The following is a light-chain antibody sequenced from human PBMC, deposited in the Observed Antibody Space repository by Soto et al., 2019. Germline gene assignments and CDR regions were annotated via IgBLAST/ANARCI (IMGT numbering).Light chain of an antibody. V-gene: IGKV3-20*01. CDR2: GAS. CDR1: QSVSNNY. Sequence: EIVLTQSPGTLSLSPGERATLSCRASQSVSNNYLAWYQQKPGQAPRLLIYGASSRATGIPDRFSGSGSGTDFTLTISRLEPEDFAVYYCQQYGSSPSYTFGQGTKVDIK. J-gene: IGKJ2*01. CDR3: QQYGSSPSYT.